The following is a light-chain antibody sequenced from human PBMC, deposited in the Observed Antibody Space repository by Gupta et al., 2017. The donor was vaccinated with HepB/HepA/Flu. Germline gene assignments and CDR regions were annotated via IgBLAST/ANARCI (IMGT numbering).Light chain of an antibody. J-gene: IGLJ2*01. CDR3: GTWDSSRSAVV. CDR2: DNY. V-gene: IGLV1-51*01. Sequence: QSVLTQPPSVSAAPGQKVTISCSGSSSNIGNNYVSWYQQLPGTAPKLLIYDNYKRPSGIPDRFSGSKSGTSGTLGITGLQTGDEADYYCGTWDSSRSAVVFGGGTKLTVL. CDR1: SSNIGNNY.